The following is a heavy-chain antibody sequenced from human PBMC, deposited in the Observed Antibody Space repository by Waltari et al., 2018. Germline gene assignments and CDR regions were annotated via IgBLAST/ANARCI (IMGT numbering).Heavy chain of an antibody. CDR3: AKPMGTPYYYGMDV. V-gene: IGHV3-30*01. CDR2: TLYDGSHK. Sequence: QVQLVESGGGVVRPGGSLRISCAASGFSFSSFAMNWVRQAPGKGRGWGATTLYDGSHKYYADSVKGRFTISRDNSNNTLFLQMDSLRREDTAVYYCAKPMGTPYYYGMDVWGQGTAVTVSS. CDR1: GFSFSSFA. J-gene: IGHJ6*02.